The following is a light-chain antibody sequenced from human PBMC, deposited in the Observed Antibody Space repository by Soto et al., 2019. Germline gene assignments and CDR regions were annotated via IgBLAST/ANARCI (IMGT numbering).Light chain of an antibody. CDR1: QSVSNNY. Sequence: EIVLTQSPGTLSLSPGERATLSCRASQSVSNNYLAWYQQKLGQAPRLLISGASSRATGNPDRFSGSGSETDFTLTISTLEPEDFAVYYCQQYGSSPRTFGQGNKEEIK. J-gene: IGKJ1*01. CDR2: GAS. V-gene: IGKV3-20*01. CDR3: QQYGSSPRT.